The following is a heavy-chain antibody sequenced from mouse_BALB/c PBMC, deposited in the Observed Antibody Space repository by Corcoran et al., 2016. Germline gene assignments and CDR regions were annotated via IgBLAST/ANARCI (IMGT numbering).Heavy chain of an antibody. CDR2: INTETGEP. Sequence: QIQLVQSGPELKKPGETVKISCKASGYTFTDYSMHWVKQAPGKGLKWMGWINTETGEPTYADDFKGRFAFSLETSASTAYLQINNRKNEDTATYFCAREYYGNQYYFDYWGQGTTLTVSS. CDR1: GYTFTDYS. CDR3: AREYYGNQYYFDY. J-gene: IGHJ2*01. V-gene: IGHV9-2-1*01. D-gene: IGHD2-1*01.